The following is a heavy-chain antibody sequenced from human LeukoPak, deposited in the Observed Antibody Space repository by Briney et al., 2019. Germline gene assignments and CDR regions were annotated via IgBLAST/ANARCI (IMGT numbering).Heavy chain of an antibody. J-gene: IGHJ4*02. D-gene: IGHD3-16*01. CDR3: AKGYYDYVWGSYYFDY. CDR2: ISGSGGST. CDR1: GFTFSSYA. Sequence: GGSLRLSCAASGFTFSSYAMSWVRQAPGKGLEWVSAISGSGGSTYYADSVKGRFTISRDNSRDTLYLQMNSPRAEDTAVYYCAKGYYDYVWGSYYFDYWGQGTLVTVSS. V-gene: IGHV3-23*01.